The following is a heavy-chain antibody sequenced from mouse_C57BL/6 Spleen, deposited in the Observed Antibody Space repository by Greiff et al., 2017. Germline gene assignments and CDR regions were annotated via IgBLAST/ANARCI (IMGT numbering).Heavy chain of an antibody. D-gene: IGHD2-4*01. CDR1: GYTFTSYW. CDR3: ARTFYYDYDWFAY. CDR2: IHPNSGST. Sequence: QVQLQQSGAELVKPGASVKLSCKASGYTFTSYWMHWVKQRPGQGLEWIGMIHPNSGSTNYNEKFKSKATLTVDKSSSTAYMQLSSLTSEDSAVYYCARTFYYDYDWFAYWGQGTLVTVSA. V-gene: IGHV1-64*01. J-gene: IGHJ3*01.